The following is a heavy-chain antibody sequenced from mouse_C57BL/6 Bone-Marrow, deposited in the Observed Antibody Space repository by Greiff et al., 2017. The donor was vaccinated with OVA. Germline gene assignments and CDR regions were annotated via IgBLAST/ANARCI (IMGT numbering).Heavy chain of an antibody. CDR2: IYPGDGDT. J-gene: IGHJ2*01. V-gene: IGHV1-82*01. Sequence: QVQLQQSGPELVKPGASVKISCKASGYAFSSSWMNWVKQRPGKGLEWIGRIYPGDGDTNYNGKFKGKATLTADKSSSPAYMQLSSLTSEDSAVYFCARSHYYGSYLEYFDDWGKGTTLTVSS. CDR1: GYAFSSSW. CDR3: ARSHYYGSYLEYFDD. D-gene: IGHD1-1*01.